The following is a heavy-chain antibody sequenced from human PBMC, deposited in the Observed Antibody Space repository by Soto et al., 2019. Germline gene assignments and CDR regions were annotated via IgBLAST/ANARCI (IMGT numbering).Heavy chain of an antibody. CDR2: IWYDGSNK. D-gene: IGHD3-16*01. CDR3: ARDRYDYVWGSYLRDYYYYYGMDV. Sequence: PGGSLRLSCAASGFTFSSYGMHWVRQAPGKGLEWVAVIWYDGSNKYYADSVKGRFTISRDNSKNTLYLQMNSLRAEDTAVYYCARDRYDYVWGSYLRDYYYYYGMDVWGQGTTVTVSS. J-gene: IGHJ6*02. V-gene: IGHV3-33*01. CDR1: GFTFSSYG.